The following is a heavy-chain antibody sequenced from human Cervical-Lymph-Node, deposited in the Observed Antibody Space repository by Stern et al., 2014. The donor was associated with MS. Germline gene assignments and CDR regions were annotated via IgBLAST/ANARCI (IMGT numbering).Heavy chain of an antibody. D-gene: IGHD6-19*01. CDR3: AIDQGGVAVF. CDR2: ITPLFGTS. CDR1: GGTFSINS. V-gene: IGHV1-69*01. J-gene: IGHJ4*02. Sequence: QMQLVQSGAEVKKPGSSVKVSCKASGGTFSINSFSWVRQALGQGLERMGGITPLFGTSNYVQKIQGRVMCTADESTRTAYMELSSLRFEDTAVYFCAIDQGGVAVFWGQGTPVTVSS.